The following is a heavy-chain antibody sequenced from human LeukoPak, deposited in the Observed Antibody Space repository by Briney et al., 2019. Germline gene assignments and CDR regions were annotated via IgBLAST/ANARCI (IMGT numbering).Heavy chain of an antibody. J-gene: IGHJ4*02. CDR1: GGSISSYY. CDR2: IYYSGST. CDR3: ASTYSSGWYYFDY. D-gene: IGHD6-19*01. Sequence: KPSDTLSLTCTVSGGSISSYYWSWIRQPPGKGLEWIGYIYYSGSTNYNPSLKSRVTISVDTSKNQFSLKLSSVTAADTAVYYCASTYSSGWYYFDYWGQGTLVTVSS. V-gene: IGHV4-59*08.